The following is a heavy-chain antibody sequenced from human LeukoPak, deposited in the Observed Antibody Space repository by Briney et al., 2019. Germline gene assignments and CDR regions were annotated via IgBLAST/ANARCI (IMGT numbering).Heavy chain of an antibody. D-gene: IGHD2-2*01. CDR1: GFTLSNYW. J-gene: IGHJ6*03. CDR2: INSDGINT. Sequence: GGSLRLSCAASGFTLSNYWMHWVRQAPGKGLVWVSRINSDGINTSYADSVKGRFTISRDNAKNTLNLQMNSLRAEDTAVYYCAKAAAERDIVVVPAAILYMDVWGKGTTVTVSS. CDR3: AKAAAERDIVVVPAAILYMDV. V-gene: IGHV3-74*01.